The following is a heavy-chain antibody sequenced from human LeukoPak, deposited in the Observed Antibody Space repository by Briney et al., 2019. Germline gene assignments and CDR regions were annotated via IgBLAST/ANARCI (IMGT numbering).Heavy chain of an antibody. D-gene: IGHD5-18*01. CDR1: VGSISSSSYY. V-gene: IGHV4-39*07. J-gene: IGHJ4*02. Sequence: SETLSLTCTVSVGSISSSSYYWGWIRQPPGKGLEWIGSIYYSGSTYYNPSLKSRVTISVDTSKNQFSLKLSSVTAADTAVYYCARSAMAPYYFDYWGQGTLVTVSS. CDR3: ARSAMAPYYFDY. CDR2: IYYSGST.